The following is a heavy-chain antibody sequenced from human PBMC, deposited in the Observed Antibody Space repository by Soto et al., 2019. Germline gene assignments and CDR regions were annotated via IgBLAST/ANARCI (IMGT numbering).Heavy chain of an antibody. Sequence: SLRLSCAASGFTFSTYWMNWVRQAPGKGLEWVANIKQDGSEKYYVDSVKGRFAISRDNAKDSLFLQMNNLRAEDTAVYYCVRDWSTFWGMDVWGQGTTVTVSS. V-gene: IGHV3-7*01. CDR1: GFTFSTYW. CDR3: VRDWSTFWGMDV. J-gene: IGHJ6*02. CDR2: IKQDGSEK.